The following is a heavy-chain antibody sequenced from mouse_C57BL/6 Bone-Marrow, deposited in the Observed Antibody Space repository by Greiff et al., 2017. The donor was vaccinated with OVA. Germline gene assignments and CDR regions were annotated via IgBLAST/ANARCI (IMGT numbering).Heavy chain of an antibody. CDR1: GYTFTSYW. J-gene: IGHJ4*01. V-gene: IGHV1-55*01. Sequence: QVQLQQPGAELVKPGASVKMSCKASGYTFTSYWITWVKQRPGQGLEWIGDIYPGSGSTNYNEKFKSKATLTVDTSSSTAYMQLSSLTSEDSAVYYCARYYDGYPCYAMDYWGQGTSVTVSS. CDR2: IYPGSGST. CDR3: ARYYDGYPCYAMDY. D-gene: IGHD2-3*01.